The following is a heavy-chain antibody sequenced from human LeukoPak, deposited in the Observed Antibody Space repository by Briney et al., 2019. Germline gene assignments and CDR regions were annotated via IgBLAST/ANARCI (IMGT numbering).Heavy chain of an antibody. CDR2: IYTSGST. V-gene: IGHV4-4*07. D-gene: IGHD6-13*01. Sequence: NPSETLSLTCTVSGGSISSYYWSWIRQPAGKGLEWIGRIYTSGSTNYNPSLKSRVTMSVDTSKNQFSLKLSSVTAADTAVYYCARLGYSSSWYPVYYYYYYMDAWGKGTTVTVSS. CDR1: GGSISSYY. CDR3: ARLGYSSSWYPVYYYYYYMDA. J-gene: IGHJ6*03.